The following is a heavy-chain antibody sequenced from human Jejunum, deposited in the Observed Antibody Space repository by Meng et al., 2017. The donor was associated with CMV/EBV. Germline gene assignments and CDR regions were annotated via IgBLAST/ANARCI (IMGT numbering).Heavy chain of an antibody. CDR3: AREPDY. V-gene: IGHV4-4*07. Sequence: HLQAAGPVRVNPSEPPSRPRTVSVGALRSYYWSWIGRPAGKGLEWSERIYTSGSTNYNPSLKSRVTMSVDTSKNQFSLKLSSVTVADTAVYYCAREPDYWGQGTLVTVSS. CDR2: IYTSGST. J-gene: IGHJ4*02. CDR1: VGALRSYY.